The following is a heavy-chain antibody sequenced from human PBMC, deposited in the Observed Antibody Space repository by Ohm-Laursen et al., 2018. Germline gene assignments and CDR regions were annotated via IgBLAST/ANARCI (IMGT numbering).Heavy chain of an antibody. CDR2: IIPIFGTA. J-gene: IGHJ5*02. V-gene: IGHV1-69*13. Sequence: GASVKVSCKASGGTFSSYAISWVRQAPGQGLEWMGGIIPIFGTANYAQKFQGRVTITADESTSTAYMELSSLRSEDTAVYYCARDRGWELRTANNWFDPWGQGTLVTVSS. CDR3: ARDRGWELRTANNWFDP. D-gene: IGHD1-26*01. CDR1: GGTFSSYA.